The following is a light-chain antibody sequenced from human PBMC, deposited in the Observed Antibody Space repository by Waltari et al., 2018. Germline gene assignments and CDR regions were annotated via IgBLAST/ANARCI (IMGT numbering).Light chain of an antibody. CDR1: QSLLYTSNNKKY. V-gene: IGKV4-1*01. J-gene: IGKJ1*01. CDR3: LQYLHTPRT. Sequence: DVVMTQSPDSLAVSLGERAPIKCKSSQSLLYTSNNKKYLAWYQQKPGQPPKILIYWASIRESGVPDRFSGSGSGTDFTLTISGLQAEDVASYFCLQYLHTPRTFGQGTKVEIK. CDR2: WAS.